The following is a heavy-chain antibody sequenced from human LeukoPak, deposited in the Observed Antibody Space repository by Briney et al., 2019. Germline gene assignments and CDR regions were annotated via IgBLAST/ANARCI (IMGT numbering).Heavy chain of an antibody. CDR2: ISGRGDGT. CDR3: AKDARGPLDAFDI. Sequence: GGSLRLSCAASGFAFSSYAMTWVRQAPGKGLEWVSVISGRGDGTHYADSVKGRFSISRDNSKNTLYLQMNSLRAEDTAVYYCAKDARGPLDAFDIWGQGTMVTVSS. V-gene: IGHV3-23*01. CDR1: GFAFSSYA. J-gene: IGHJ3*02. D-gene: IGHD5-12*01.